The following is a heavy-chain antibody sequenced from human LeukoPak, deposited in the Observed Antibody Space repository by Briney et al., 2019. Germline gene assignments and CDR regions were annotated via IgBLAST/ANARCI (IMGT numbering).Heavy chain of an antibody. D-gene: IGHD6-19*01. Sequence: GGSLRLSCAASGFTLTNYWMSWVRQAPGKGLEWVANVKQDGSGEYYVDSVKGRFTISRDSAKNSLYLQMNSLRAEDTAVYYCAKRLAMTGTYHFDYWSQGTLVTVSS. CDR3: AKRLAMTGTYHFDY. CDR2: VKQDGSGE. J-gene: IGHJ4*02. V-gene: IGHV3-7*03. CDR1: GFTLTNYW.